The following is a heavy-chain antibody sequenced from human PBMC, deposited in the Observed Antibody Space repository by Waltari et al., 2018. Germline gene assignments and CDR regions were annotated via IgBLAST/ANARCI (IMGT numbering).Heavy chain of an antibody. D-gene: IGHD3-22*01. CDR3: ARVFGRFYYESSGTLDY. V-gene: IGHV4-39*07. J-gene: IGHJ4*02. Sequence: QLQLQESGPGLVKPSETLSLTCTVPGGSISSSSYYWGWIRQPPGKGLEGIGSIYYSGSTSHTPSPQSRVPITVAPPKNQLPLKLSSVTAADQAVYYCARVFGRFYYESSGTLDYWGQGTLVTVSS. CDR2: IYYSGST. CDR1: GGSISSSSYY.